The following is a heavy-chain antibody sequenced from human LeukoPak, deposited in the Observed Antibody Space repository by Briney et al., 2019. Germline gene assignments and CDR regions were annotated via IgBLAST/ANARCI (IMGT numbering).Heavy chain of an antibody. CDR2: IYYSGST. V-gene: IGHV4-59*08. J-gene: IGHJ5*02. CDR3: ARHSGRTAQFDP. Sequence: TSETLSLTCTVSGGSISSYYWSWIRQPPGKGLEWIGYIYYSGSTNCNPSLKSRVTISVDTSKNQFSLKLSSVTAADTAVYYCARHSGRTAQFDPWGQGTLVTVSS. D-gene: IGHD2-21*02. CDR1: GGSISSYY.